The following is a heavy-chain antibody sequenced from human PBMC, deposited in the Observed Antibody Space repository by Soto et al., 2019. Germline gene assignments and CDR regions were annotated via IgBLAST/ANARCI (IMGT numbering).Heavy chain of an antibody. J-gene: IGHJ6*02. CDR1: GFTFSSYG. D-gene: IGHD3-10*01. V-gene: IGHV3-30*18. Sequence: GGSLRLSCAASGFTFSSYGMHWVRQAPGKWLEWVAVISYDGSNKYYADSVKGRFTISRDNSKNTLYLQMNSLRAEDTAVYYCAKDQRKYYGSGSYYIYGMDVWGQGXTVTVYS. CDR2: ISYDGSNK. CDR3: AKDQRKYYGSGSYYIYGMDV.